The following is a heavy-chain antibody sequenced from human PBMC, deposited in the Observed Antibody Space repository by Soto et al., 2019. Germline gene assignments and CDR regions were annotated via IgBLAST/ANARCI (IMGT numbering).Heavy chain of an antibody. CDR1: GGSMRSYY. J-gene: IGHJ6*02. CDR2: IYSRGDT. D-gene: IGHD2-21*01. CDR3: AGIGEDVYYGMDV. V-gene: IGHV4-4*07. Sequence: QVPLQESGPGLVKPSETLSLTCSVSGGSMRSYYWNWLRQPAGKGLEWIGRIYSRGDTNYNPSVKSRVTMSVDTSKNEFSLRLNSVTAADTAVYYCAGIGEDVYYGMDVWGQGTTVTVSS.